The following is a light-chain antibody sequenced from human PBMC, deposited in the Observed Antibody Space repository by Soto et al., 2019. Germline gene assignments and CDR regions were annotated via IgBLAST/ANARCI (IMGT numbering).Light chain of an antibody. V-gene: IGLV3-21*04. Sequence: SYELTQPPSVSVAPGKTAKITCGGNNLGSKSVHWYEQKPGQAPVLVIYYVSARPSGIPERFSGSNSGNTASLSIGRVEAGDEADYYCQVWDSSSDNVVFGGGTKVTVL. CDR1: NLGSKS. CDR2: YVS. CDR3: QVWDSSSDNVV. J-gene: IGLJ2*01.